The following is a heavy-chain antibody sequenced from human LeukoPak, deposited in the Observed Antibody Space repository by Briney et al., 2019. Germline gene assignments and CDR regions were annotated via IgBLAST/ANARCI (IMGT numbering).Heavy chain of an antibody. V-gene: IGHV3-53*01. CDR1: GFTFSSYA. J-gene: IGHJ4*02. CDR3: ARGRYDSSGFHYFDY. Sequence: GGSLRLSCAASGFTFSSYAMSWVRQAPGKGLEWVSVIYSGGSTYYADSVKGRFTISRDNSKNTLYLQMNSLRAEDTAVYYCARGRYDSSGFHYFDYWGQGTLVTVSS. D-gene: IGHD3-22*01. CDR2: IYSGGST.